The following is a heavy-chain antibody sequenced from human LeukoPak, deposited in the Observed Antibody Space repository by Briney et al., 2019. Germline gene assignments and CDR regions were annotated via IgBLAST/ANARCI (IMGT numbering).Heavy chain of an antibody. CDR1: GFTFSGSA. V-gene: IGHV3-30*04. D-gene: IGHD5-12*01. J-gene: IGHJ6*03. Sequence: GGSLRLSCAASGFTFSGSAMHWVRQAPGKGLEWVAVISYDGSNKYYADSVKGRFTISRDSSKNTLYLQMNSLRAEDTAVYYCAKGGGYDFRYYYYYMDVWGKGTTVTVSS. CDR3: AKGGGYDFRYYYYYMDV. CDR2: ISYDGSNK.